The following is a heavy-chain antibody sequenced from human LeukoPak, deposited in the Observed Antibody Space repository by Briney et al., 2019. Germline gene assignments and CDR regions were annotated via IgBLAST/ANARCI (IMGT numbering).Heavy chain of an antibody. V-gene: IGHV3-7*03. CDR2: IKQDGSEK. D-gene: IGHD6-6*01. Sequence: GGSLRLSCAASGFTFSIYWMSWVRQAPGKGLEWVANIKQDGSEKYYVDSVKGRFTISRDNAKNSLYLQMNSLRAEDTALYHCARKKGSSSGLWFDPWGQGTLVTVSS. CDR3: ARKKGSSSGLWFDP. J-gene: IGHJ5*02. CDR1: GFTFSIYW.